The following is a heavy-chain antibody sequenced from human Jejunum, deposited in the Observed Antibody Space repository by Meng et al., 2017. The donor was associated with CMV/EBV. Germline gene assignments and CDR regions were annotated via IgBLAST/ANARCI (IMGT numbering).Heavy chain of an antibody. CDR3: AKDVGY. CDR2: IEHDGSNK. CDR1: GFTFSNDG. D-gene: IGHD1-26*01. V-gene: IGHV3-30*02. J-gene: IGHJ4*02. Sequence: QVQLVESGGGVVRPGGSLRLSFAAFGFTFSNDGIHWVRQAPGKGLEWVAFIEHDGSNKYYADSVKGRFTISRDNSKNTLYLQMNSLRVEDTAVYYCAKDVGYWGQGTLVTVSS.